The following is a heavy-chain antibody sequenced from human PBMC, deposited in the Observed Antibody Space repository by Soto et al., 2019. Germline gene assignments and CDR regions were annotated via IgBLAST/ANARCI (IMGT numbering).Heavy chain of an antibody. Sequence: PGESLRLSCAASGFTFRSYAMHWVRQTQEKGLEWVSSISSTSTYTHYADSVKGRITISRDNANNSLFLQMNSLRAEYTAIYYCARDLALAGNYWGQGALVTVSS. D-gene: IGHD6-19*01. CDR2: ISSTSTYT. CDR1: GFTFRSYA. CDR3: ARDLALAGNY. V-gene: IGHV3-21*01. J-gene: IGHJ4*02.